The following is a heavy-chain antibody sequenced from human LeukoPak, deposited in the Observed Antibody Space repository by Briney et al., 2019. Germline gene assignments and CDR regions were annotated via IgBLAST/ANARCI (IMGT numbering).Heavy chain of an antibody. D-gene: IGHD2-2*01. Sequence: PGGSLRLSCAASGFIFSHYGMSWVRQAPGKGLEWVSSIRDRGDSTYYADSVKGRFTISRDNSQNTVDLRMHSLRAEDTAVYYCAKEVVVVPAAPFDPWGQGTLVTVSS. CDR3: AKEVVVVPAAPFDP. CDR2: IRDRGDST. J-gene: IGHJ5*02. V-gene: IGHV3-23*01. CDR1: GFIFSHYG.